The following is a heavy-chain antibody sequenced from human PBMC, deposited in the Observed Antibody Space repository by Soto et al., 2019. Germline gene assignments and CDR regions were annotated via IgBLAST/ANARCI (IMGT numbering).Heavy chain of an antibody. CDR3: ARGNYDYVWGSYRYGFFDY. D-gene: IGHD3-16*02. Sequence: QVQLQESGPGLVKPSQTLSLTCTVSGGSISSGDYYWSWIRQPPGKGLEWIVYIYYSGSTYYNPSLESRVTLSVDPSKNQFSLTLSSVTAADTAVYYCARGNYDYVWGSYRYGFFDYWGQGTLVTVSS. CDR1: GGSISSGDYY. J-gene: IGHJ4*02. V-gene: IGHV4-30-4*01. CDR2: IYYSGST.